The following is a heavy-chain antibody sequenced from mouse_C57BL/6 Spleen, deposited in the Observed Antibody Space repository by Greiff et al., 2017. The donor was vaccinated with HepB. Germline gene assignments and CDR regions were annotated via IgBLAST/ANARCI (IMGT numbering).Heavy chain of an antibody. D-gene: IGHD1-1*02. Sequence: EVQLQQSGPVLVKPGASVKMSCKASGYTFTDYYMNWVKQSHGKSLEWIGVINPYNGGTSYNQKFKGKATLTVDKSSSTAYMELNSLTSEDSAVYYCARSRAPWYSVYAMDYWGQGTSVTVSS. CDR3: ARSRAPWYSVYAMDY. CDR2: INPYNGGT. J-gene: IGHJ4*01. CDR1: GYTFTDYY. V-gene: IGHV1-19*01.